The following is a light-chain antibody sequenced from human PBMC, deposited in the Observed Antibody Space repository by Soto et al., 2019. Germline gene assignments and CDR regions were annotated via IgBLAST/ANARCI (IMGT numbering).Light chain of an antibody. CDR2: CAS. CDR1: QSVSSD. Sequence: EIVMTQSPATLSLSPGERATLSCRASQSVSSDLAWYQQKPGHAPRLLIYCASTSGTGIPTRVSCSGSGTELTLTLSSLQSEAFAVSYCHRYKNWTPWTFGQGTKVEIK. CDR3: HRYKNWTPWT. V-gene: IGKV3-15*01. J-gene: IGKJ1*01.